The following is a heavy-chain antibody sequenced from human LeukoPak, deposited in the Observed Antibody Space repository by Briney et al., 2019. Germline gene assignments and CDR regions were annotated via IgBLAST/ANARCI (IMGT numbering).Heavy chain of an antibody. CDR2: NIPIFGTA. Sequence: ASVKVSCKASGGTFSSYAISWVRQAPGQGLEWMGGNIPIFGTANYAQKFQGRVRINTDESTSTAYMELSSLRSEDTAVYYCASRRDSSGYYHYYMDVWGKGTTVTVSS. J-gene: IGHJ6*03. CDR1: GGTFSSYA. V-gene: IGHV1-69*05. D-gene: IGHD3-22*01. CDR3: ASRRDSSGYYHYYMDV.